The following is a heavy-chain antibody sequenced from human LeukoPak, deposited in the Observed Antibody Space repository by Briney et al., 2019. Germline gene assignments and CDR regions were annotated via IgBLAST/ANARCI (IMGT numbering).Heavy chain of an antibody. CDR2: IYYSGST. Sequence: SETLSLTCTVSGGSISSSGYYWGWIRQPPGKGLEWIGGIYYSGSTYYNPSLKSRVTISVDTSKNQFSLKLSSVTAADTAVYYCARVTYYDFWSGYSSNFDYWGQGTLVTVSS. CDR3: ARVTYYDFWSGYSSNFDY. J-gene: IGHJ4*02. V-gene: IGHV4-39*01. CDR1: GGSISSSGYY. D-gene: IGHD3-3*01.